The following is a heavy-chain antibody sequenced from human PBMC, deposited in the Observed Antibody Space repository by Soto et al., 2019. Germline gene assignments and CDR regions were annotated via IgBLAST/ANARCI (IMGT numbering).Heavy chain of an antibody. CDR1: GGSISGYY. J-gene: IGHJ4*02. V-gene: IGHV4-34*01. CDR3: ARGAQLWFCDY. D-gene: IGHD5-18*01. CDR2: IIYSGST. Sequence: VTLSLTCAVFGGSISGYYWSWIRQPPGKGLEWIGEIQPPEKGLEWIGYIIYSGSTYYNPSLKSRVTISVDTSKNQFSLKLSSVTAADTAVYYCARGAQLWFCDYWGQGTLVTVSS.